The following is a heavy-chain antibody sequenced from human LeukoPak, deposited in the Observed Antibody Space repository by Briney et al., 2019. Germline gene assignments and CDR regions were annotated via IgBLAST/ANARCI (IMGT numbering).Heavy chain of an antibody. CDR1: GFTFSSYA. CDR3: ARDRRHYYDTSGGLPFKGNNWFDS. D-gene: IGHD3-22*01. CDR2: FSGSGGST. V-gene: IGHV3-23*01. J-gene: IGHJ5*01. Sequence: GGSLRLSCAASGFTFSSYAMSWVRQAPGKGLEWVSTFSGSGGSTHYADSVKGRFTISRDNSKNTLYLQINSLSAEDTAVYYCARDRRHYYDTSGGLPFKGNNWFDSWGQGTLVTVSS.